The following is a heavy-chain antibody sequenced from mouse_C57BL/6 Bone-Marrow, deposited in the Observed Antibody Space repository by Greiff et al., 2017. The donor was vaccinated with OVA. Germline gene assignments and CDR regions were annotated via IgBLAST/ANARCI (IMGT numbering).Heavy chain of an antibody. Sequence: EVKLVESGAELVRPGASVKLSCTASGFNIKDDYMHWVKQRPEQGLEWIGWIDPENGDTEYASKFQGKATITADTSSNTAYLQLSSLTSEDTAVYYCTTTGGPAWFAYWGQGTLVTVSA. J-gene: IGHJ3*01. CDR2: IDPENGDT. V-gene: IGHV14-4*01. CDR3: TTTGGPAWFAY. CDR1: GFNIKDDY.